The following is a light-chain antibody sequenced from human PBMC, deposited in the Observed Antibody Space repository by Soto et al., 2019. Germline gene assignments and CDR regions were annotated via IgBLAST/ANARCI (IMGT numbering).Light chain of an antibody. CDR2: EAS. J-gene: IGKJ1*01. CDR3: QQYYTYPRT. CDR1: QSVSSY. V-gene: IGKV3-11*01. Sequence: EIVLTQSPATLSLSPGDRVTLSCRASQSVSSYLTWYQQQPGQAPRLLIYEASKRAPGIPARFSGSGSGTAFTLTISSLETEDFATYFCQQYYTYPRTFGQGPKVDFK.